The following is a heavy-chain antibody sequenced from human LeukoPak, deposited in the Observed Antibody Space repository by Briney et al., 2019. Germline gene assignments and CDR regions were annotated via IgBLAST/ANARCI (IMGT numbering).Heavy chain of an antibody. J-gene: IGHJ6*03. CDR3: AKGGSSLNYYYYYYYMDV. D-gene: IGHD6-13*01. CDR2: IIPIFGTA. CDR1: GGTFISYA. Sequence: ASVKVSCKASGGTFISYAISWVRQAPGQGREWMGGIIPIFGTANYAQKFQGRVTMTRNPSISTAYMELSSLRSEDTAVYYCAKGGSSLNYYYYYYYMDVWGKGTTVTVSS. V-gene: IGHV1-69*05.